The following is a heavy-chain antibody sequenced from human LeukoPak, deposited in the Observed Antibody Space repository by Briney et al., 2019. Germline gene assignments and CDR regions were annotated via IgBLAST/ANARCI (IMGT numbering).Heavy chain of an antibody. V-gene: IGHV3-30*02. CDR2: TRYDESKK. Sequence: GGSLRLSCAASGFTFGHYGMHWVRQAPGKGLEWVAFTRYDESKKYYADSVKGRFTIFRDNSKNTLYLQMNSLRDEDTAVYYCAKYRAGDFDYYPDLDYWGQGTLVTVSS. D-gene: IGHD3-9*01. J-gene: IGHJ4*02. CDR3: AKYRAGDFDYYPDLDY. CDR1: GFTFGHYG.